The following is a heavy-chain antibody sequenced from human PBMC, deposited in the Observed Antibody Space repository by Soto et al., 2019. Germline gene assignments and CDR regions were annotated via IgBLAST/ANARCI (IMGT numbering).Heavy chain of an antibody. CDR2: IFHDGTA. J-gene: IGHJ4*02. CDR1: GVSISSGNW. CDR3: ARLVYDTRLNYMYFDF. D-gene: IGHD3-10*01. Sequence: SETLSLTCAVSGVSISSGNWWTWVRQSPQRGLEYIGEIFHDGTANYYPSFERRVAISVDTSKNQFSLKLTSVTAADTAIYFCARLVYDTRLNYMYFDFWGQGTLVTVYS. V-gene: IGHV4-4*02.